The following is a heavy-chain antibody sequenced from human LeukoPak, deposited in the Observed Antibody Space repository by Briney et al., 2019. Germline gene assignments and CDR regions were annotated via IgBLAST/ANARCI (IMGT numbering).Heavy chain of an antibody. V-gene: IGHV4-39*07. Sequence: PSETLSLTCTVSGGSISSSSYYWVWIRQPPGKGLEWIGSIYYSGSTYYNPSLKSRVTISVDTSKNQFSLKLSSVTAADTAVYYCARVRAKDYYYYMDVWGKGTTVTVSS. CDR3: ARVRAKDYYYYMDV. CDR1: GGSISSSSYY. CDR2: IYYSGST. J-gene: IGHJ6*03.